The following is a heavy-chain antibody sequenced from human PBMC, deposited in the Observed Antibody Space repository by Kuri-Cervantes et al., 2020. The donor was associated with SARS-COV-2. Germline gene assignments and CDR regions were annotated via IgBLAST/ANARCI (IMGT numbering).Heavy chain of an antibody. CDR3: ARESVGATMWEYFDY. D-gene: IGHD1-26*01. CDR2: ISNNSSVI. CDR1: GFKFSNYN. V-gene: IGHV3-48*01. Sequence: GGSLRLSCVGSGFKFSNYNMNWVRQAPGKGLEWVSYISNNSSVIYYGDSVKGRFTVSRDNAKNTLYLQMNSLRAEDTAVYYCARESVGATMWEYFDYWGQGTLVTVSS. J-gene: IGHJ4*02.